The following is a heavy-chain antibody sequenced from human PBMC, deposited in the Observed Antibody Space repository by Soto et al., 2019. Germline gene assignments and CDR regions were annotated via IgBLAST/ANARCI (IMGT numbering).Heavy chain of an antibody. CDR2: ISGSGIST. V-gene: IGHV3-23*01. CDR3: VKPPVITASYYYYDMDV. D-gene: IGHD4-4*01. CDR1: GFTFSTYP. Sequence: EAQLLESGGGLVQPGGSLRLSCAASGFTFSTYPMSWVRQAPGKGLEWVSGISGSGISTYYTDSVKGRFTFSRDNSKNTVFLQMNSLRDEDTAVYYCVKPPVITASYYYYDMDVWGQGTTVTVSS. J-gene: IGHJ6*02.